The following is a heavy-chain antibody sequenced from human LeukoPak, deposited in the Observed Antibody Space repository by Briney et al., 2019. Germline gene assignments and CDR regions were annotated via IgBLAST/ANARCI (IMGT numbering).Heavy chain of an antibody. CDR3: AKAVYYDILTGYSQSIDY. CDR2: ISGSGGST. J-gene: IGHJ4*02. V-gene: IGHV3-23*01. Sequence: GGSLRLSCAASGFTFSSYSMNWVRQAPGKGLEWVSAISGSGGSTYYADPVKGRFTISRDNSKNTLYLQMNSLRAEDTAVYYCAKAVYYDILTGYSQSIDYWGQGTLVTVSS. CDR1: GFTFSSYS. D-gene: IGHD3-9*01.